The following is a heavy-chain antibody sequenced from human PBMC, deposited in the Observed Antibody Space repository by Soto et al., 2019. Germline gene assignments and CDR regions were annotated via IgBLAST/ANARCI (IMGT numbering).Heavy chain of an antibody. J-gene: IGHJ5*02. CDR3: ARVLYSYYYDSSGPTGWFDP. CDR1: GGSISSYY. D-gene: IGHD3-22*01. Sequence: QVQLQESGPGLVKPSETLSLTCTVSGGSISSYYWSWIRQPAGKGLEWIGRIYTSGSTNYNPSLKSRVTMSVDTSKNQFSLKLSSLTAADTAVYYCARVLYSYYYDSSGPTGWFDPWGQGTLVTVSS. CDR2: IYTSGST. V-gene: IGHV4-4*07.